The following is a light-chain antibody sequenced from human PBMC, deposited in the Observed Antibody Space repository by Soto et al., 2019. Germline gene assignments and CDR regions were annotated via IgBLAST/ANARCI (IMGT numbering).Light chain of an antibody. J-gene: IGKJ4*01. CDR2: DAS. Sequence: EMVLTQSPATLSLSPGERATLSCRASQSVSSYLAWYQQKPGQAPRLLIYDASNRATGIPARFSGSGSGTDFTLSISSLEPEDFAAYYCQQGSNWPALTFGGGTKVEIK. CDR1: QSVSSY. V-gene: IGKV3-11*01. CDR3: QQGSNWPALT.